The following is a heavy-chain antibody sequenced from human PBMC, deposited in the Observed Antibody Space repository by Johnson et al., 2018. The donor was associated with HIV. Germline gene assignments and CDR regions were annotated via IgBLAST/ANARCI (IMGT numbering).Heavy chain of an antibody. V-gene: IGHV3-66*01. J-gene: IGHJ3*02. CDR2: FFGVGTT. Sequence: VQLVESGGSVVRRGGSLGPSVQAPGLPLVVFGWGGSRRAPGKGLDGVQVFFGVGTTYTETSVKGRFTISRDNSKNTLYLQMTSLRAEDTAVYYCAREGGPPKLAFDIWGQGTMVTVSS. CDR3: AREGGPPKLAFDI. CDR1: GLPLVVFG. D-gene: IGHD3-16*01.